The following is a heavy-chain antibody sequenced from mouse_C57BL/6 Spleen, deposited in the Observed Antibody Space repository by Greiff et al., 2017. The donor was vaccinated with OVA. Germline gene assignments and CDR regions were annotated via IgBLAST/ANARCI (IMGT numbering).Heavy chain of an antibody. V-gene: IGHV1-52*01. J-gene: IGHJ4*01. CDR1: GYTFTSYW. D-gene: IGHD4-1*01. CDR3: ARDGLGRYYAMDY. CDR2: IDPSDSET. Sequence: QVQLQQPGAELVRPGSSVKLSCKASGYTFTSYWMHWVKQRPIQGLEWIGNIDPSDSETHYNQKFKDKATLTVDKSSSTAYMQLSSLTSEDSAVYYCARDGLGRYYAMDYWGQGTSVTVSS.